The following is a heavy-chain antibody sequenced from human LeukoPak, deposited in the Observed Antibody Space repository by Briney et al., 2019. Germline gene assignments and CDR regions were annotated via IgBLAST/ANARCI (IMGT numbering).Heavy chain of an antibody. D-gene: IGHD6-13*01. CDR3: AKAPIAAAAYYYGMDV. V-gene: IGHV3-23*01. Sequence: PGGSLRLSCAASGFTFSSYAMSWVRQAPGKGLEWVSAISGSGGSTYYADSVKGRFTIPRDNSKNKLYLQMNSLRAEDAAVYYCAKAPIAAAAYYYGMDVWGQGTTVTVSS. J-gene: IGHJ6*02. CDR2: ISGSGGST. CDR1: GFTFSSYA.